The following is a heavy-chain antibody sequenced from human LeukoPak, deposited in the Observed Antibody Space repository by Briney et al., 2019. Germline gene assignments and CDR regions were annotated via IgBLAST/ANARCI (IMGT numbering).Heavy chain of an antibody. CDR2: IYYSGST. CDR1: GGSISSSSYY. CDR3: ARGGKATVLTM. Sequence: PETLSLTCTVSGGSISSSSYYWGWIRQPPGKGLEWIGSIYYSGSTYYNPSLKSRVTISVDTSKNQFSLKLSSVTAADTAVYYCARGGKATVLTMWGQGILVTVSA. D-gene: IGHD4/OR15-4a*01. J-gene: IGHJ4*02. V-gene: IGHV4-39*07.